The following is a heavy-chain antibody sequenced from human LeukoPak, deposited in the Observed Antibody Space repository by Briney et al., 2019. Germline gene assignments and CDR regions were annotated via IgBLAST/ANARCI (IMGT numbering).Heavy chain of an antibody. CDR2: IYHSGST. CDR3: ARVIGKYYDFWSGYFQGPWFDP. V-gene: IGHV4-59*12. Sequence: SETLSLTCTVSGGSIRSYYWSWIRQPPGKGLEWIGYIYHSGSTYYNPSLKSRVTISVDRSKNQFSLKLSSVTAADTAVYYCARVIGKYYDFWSGYFQGPWFDPWGQGTLVTVSS. D-gene: IGHD3-3*01. CDR1: GGSIRSYY. J-gene: IGHJ5*02.